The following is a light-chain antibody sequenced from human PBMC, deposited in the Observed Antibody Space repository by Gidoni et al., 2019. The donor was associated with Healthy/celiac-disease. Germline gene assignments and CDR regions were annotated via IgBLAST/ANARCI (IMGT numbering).Light chain of an antibody. CDR1: QSVSSN. V-gene: IGKV3-15*01. Sequence: EIVMTQSPATLSVAPGERATLSCRAGQSVSSNLARYQQKPGQAPRLLIYCASTRATGIPARFSGSGSGTDFTLTISSLQSEDFAVYYFQQYNNWPPWTFGQGTKVEIK. J-gene: IGKJ1*01. CDR2: CAS. CDR3: QQYNNWPPWT.